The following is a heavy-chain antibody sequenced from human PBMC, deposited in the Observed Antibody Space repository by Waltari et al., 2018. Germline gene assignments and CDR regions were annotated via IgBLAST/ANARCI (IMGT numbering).Heavy chain of an antibody. CDR3: ARGANGGPYYYYYYMDV. Sequence: QVQLQESGPGLVKPSETLSLTCTVSGGSIRSYSWSCIRQPPGKGLEWIGYIYYSGSTNYNPSLKSRVTISVDTSKNQFSLKLSSVTAADTAVYYCARGANGGPYYYYYYMDVWGKGTTVTVSS. D-gene: IGHD2-8*01. CDR1: GGSIRSYS. CDR2: IYYSGST. V-gene: IGHV4-59*01. J-gene: IGHJ6*03.